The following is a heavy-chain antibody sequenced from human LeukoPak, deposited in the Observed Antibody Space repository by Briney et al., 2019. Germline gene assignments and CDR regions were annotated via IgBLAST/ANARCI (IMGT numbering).Heavy chain of an antibody. CDR2: INPNSGGT. CDR1: GYTFTGYY. V-gene: IGHV1-2*02. CDR3: AAFPIAAAGNWFDP. J-gene: IGHJ5*02. D-gene: IGHD6-13*01. Sequence: ASVKVSCKASGYTFTGYYMHWVRQAPGQGLEWMGWINPNSGGTNYAQKFQGRVTMTRDTSISTAYMELSSLRSEDTAVYYCAAFPIAAAGNWFDPWGQGTLVTVSS.